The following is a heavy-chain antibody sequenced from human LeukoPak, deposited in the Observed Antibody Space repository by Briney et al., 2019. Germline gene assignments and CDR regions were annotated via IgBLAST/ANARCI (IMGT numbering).Heavy chain of an antibody. Sequence: SQTLSLTCTVSGDSISSGSYYWSWIRQPAGKGLEWIGRLYSSGTTNYNPSLKSRVTISVDTSKNQFSLKLSSVTAADTAVYYCARVGDTAAAFDIWGQGTMVTVSS. CDR1: GDSISSGSYY. D-gene: IGHD5-18*01. CDR3: ARVGDTAAAFDI. J-gene: IGHJ3*02. CDR2: LYSSGTT. V-gene: IGHV4-61*02.